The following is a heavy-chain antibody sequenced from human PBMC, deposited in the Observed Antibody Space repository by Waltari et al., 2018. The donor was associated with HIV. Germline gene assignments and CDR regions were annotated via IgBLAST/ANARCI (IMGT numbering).Heavy chain of an antibody. CDR2: INHSGST. Sequence: QVQLQQWGAGLLKPSETLSLTCAVYGGSFIGYYWNWIRQPPGKGLEWIGEINHSGSTNYNPSLKGRVTISEDTSKNQFSLRLSSLTAADTAVYYCARGPFGAAGLKYFQDWGQGTLVIVSS. V-gene: IGHV4-34*01. D-gene: IGHD6-13*01. CDR3: ARGPFGAAGLKYFQD. J-gene: IGHJ1*01. CDR1: GGSFIGYY.